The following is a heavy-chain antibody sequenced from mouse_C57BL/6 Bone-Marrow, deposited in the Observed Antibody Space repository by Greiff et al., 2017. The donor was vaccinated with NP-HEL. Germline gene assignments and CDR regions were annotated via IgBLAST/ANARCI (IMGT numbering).Heavy chain of an antibody. V-gene: IGHV5-15*01. CDR1: GFTFSDYG. CDR2: ISNLAYSI. D-gene: IGHD1-1*01. Sequence: DVMLVESGGGLVQPGGSLKLSCAASGFTFSDYGMAWVRQAPRKGPEWVAFISNLAYSIYYADTVTGRFTISREYAKNTLYLEMSSLRSEETAMYYCARLSFITAVVESYAMDYWGQGTSVTVSS. CDR3: ARLSFITAVVESYAMDY. J-gene: IGHJ4*01.